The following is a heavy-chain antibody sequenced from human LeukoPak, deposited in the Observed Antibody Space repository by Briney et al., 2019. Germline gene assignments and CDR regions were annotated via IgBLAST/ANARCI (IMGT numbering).Heavy chain of an antibody. CDR3: ARERLALYYYYGMDV. D-gene: IGHD6-19*01. Sequence: GGSLRLSCAVSGFTFSSYAMHWVRQAPGKGLEWVAVISYDGSNKYYADSVKGRFTISRDNSKNTLYLQMNSLRAEDTAVYYCARERLALYYYYGMDVWGKGTTVTVSS. J-gene: IGHJ6*04. V-gene: IGHV3-30*04. CDR2: ISYDGSNK. CDR1: GFTFSSYA.